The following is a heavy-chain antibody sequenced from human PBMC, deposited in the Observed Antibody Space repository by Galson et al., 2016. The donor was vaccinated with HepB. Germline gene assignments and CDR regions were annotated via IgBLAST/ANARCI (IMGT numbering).Heavy chain of an antibody. V-gene: IGHV4-4*02. D-gene: IGHD4-11*01. CDR2: IYHNGST. J-gene: IGHJ6*02. CDR1: GGPISSSNW. Sequence: ETLSLTCVVSGGPISSSNWWNWVRQPPGKGLEWIGEIYHNGSTNYNPSLKSRLTISVDKSKNQFSLKLTSVTAADTATYYCARSRQYYFFAMDVWGQGTTVTLSS. CDR3: ARSRQYYFFAMDV.